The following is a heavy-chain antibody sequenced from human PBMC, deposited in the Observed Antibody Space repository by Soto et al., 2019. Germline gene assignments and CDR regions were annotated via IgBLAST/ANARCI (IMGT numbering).Heavy chain of an antibody. Sequence: ASVKVSCKAPGYTFTGYYMHWVRQAPGQGLEWMGWINPNSGGTNYAQKFQGRVTMTRDTSISTAYMELSRLRSDDTAVYYCARGGSSFTIFGLVQYGMDVWGQGTTVTV. CDR2: INPNSGGT. CDR3: ARGGSSFTIFGLVQYGMDV. V-gene: IGHV1-2*02. D-gene: IGHD3-3*01. J-gene: IGHJ6*02. CDR1: GYTFTGYY.